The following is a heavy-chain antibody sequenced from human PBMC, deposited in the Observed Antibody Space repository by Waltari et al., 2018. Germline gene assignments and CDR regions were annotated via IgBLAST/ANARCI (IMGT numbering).Heavy chain of an antibody. CDR2: ISGSGRSYI. Sequence: DVQLVESGRGLVKPGGHLRLSRAASGLSFRSSYMTWVRQAPGRGLEWVASISGSGRSYIFYTDSVKGRFTISRDNAKNSLFLQMNSLRAEDTAVYYRTRDLYGSGGDYFDPWGQGTLVTVSS. D-gene: IGHD6-19*01. J-gene: IGHJ4*02. CDR3: TRDLYGSGGDYFDP. V-gene: IGHV3-21*01. CDR1: GLSFRSSY.